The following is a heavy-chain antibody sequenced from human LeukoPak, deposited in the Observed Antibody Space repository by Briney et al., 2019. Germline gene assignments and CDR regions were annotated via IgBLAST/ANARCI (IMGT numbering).Heavy chain of an antibody. CDR2: IKPDGSET. CDR3: ATMVRGVMAIDY. Sequence: GGSLRLSCAASGFTFSSYWMTWVRQAPGPGLEWVANIKPDGSETYSVDSVKGRFTISRDNTKNSLYLQMNSLRAEDTAVYYCATMVRGVMAIDYWGQGTLATVSS. V-gene: IGHV3-7*02. CDR1: GFTFSSYW. J-gene: IGHJ4*02. D-gene: IGHD3-10*01.